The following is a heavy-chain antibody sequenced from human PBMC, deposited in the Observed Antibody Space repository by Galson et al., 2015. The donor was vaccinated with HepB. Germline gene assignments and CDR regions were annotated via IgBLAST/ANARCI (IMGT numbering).Heavy chain of an antibody. D-gene: IGHD5-18*01. Sequence: SLRLSCAASGFTFSSYGMHWVRQAPGKGLEWVAVIWYDGSNKYYADSVKGRFTISRDNSKNTLYLQMNSLRAEDTAVYYCARDRIQLWLPAAGWFDPWGQGTLVTVSS. CDR2: IWYDGSNK. V-gene: IGHV3-30*19. CDR3: ARDRIQLWLPAAGWFDP. J-gene: IGHJ5*02. CDR1: GFTFSSYG.